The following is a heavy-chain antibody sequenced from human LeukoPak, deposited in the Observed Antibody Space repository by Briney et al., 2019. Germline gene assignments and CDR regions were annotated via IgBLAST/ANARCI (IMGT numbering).Heavy chain of an antibody. V-gene: IGHV4-34*01. CDR3: ARLAIAAAGTRAAFDI. D-gene: IGHD6-13*01. CDR2: INHSGNT. J-gene: IGHJ3*02. CDR1: GGSISSHY. Sequence: SETLSLTCTVSGGSISSHYWSWIRQPPGKGLEWIGEINHSGNTNYNPSLKSRVTISVDTSKNQFSLKLSSVTAADTAVYYCARLAIAAAGTRAAFDIWGQGTMVTVSS.